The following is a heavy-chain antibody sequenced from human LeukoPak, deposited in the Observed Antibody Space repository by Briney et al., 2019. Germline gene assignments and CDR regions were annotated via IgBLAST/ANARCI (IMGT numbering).Heavy chain of an antibody. CDR1: GYTFTSYG. V-gene: IGHV1-18*01. D-gene: IGHD3-10*01. Sequence: GASVKVSCKASGYTFTSYGISWVRQAPGQGLEWMGWISAYNGNTNYAQKLQGRVTMTRNTSISTAYMELSSLRSEDTAVYYCARGFLSGSYYTGGISWGQGTLVTVSS. CDR3: ARGFLSGSYYTGGIS. CDR2: ISAYNGNT. J-gene: IGHJ5*02.